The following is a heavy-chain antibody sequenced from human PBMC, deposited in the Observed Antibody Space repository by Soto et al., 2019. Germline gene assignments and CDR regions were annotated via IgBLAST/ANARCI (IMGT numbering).Heavy chain of an antibody. CDR2: IYYSGST. D-gene: IGHD2-21*01. Sequence: SETLSLTCTVSGGSISSGGYYWSWIRPHPGKGLEWIGYIYYSGSTYYNPSLKSRVTISVDTSKNQFSLKVNSVTAADTAVYYCARRAVVAVTGSLDNWLDTWGQGILVTVSS. J-gene: IGHJ5*02. V-gene: IGHV4-31*03. CDR3: ARRAVVAVTGSLDNWLDT. CDR1: GGSISSGGYY.